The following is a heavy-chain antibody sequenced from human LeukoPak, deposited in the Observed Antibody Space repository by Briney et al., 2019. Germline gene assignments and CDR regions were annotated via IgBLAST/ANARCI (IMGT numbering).Heavy chain of an antibody. CDR3: ARAFNSGSSDY. Sequence: GGSLRLSCAASGFTFSSYSMNWVRQAPGKGLEWVSSISRSSSDINYADSVKGRFTISRDNAKNSLYLQMNSLRAEDTALYYCARAFNSGSSDYWGQGTLVTVSS. CDR1: GFTFSSYS. CDR2: ISRSSSDI. V-gene: IGHV3-21*01. J-gene: IGHJ4*02. D-gene: IGHD1-26*01.